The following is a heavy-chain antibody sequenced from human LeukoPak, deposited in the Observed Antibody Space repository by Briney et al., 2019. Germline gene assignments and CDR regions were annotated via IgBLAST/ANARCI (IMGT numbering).Heavy chain of an antibody. CDR3: AKNPMVRGVILPSYFDY. Sequence: PGGSLRLSCAASGFTFSSYSMNWVRQAPGKRLEWVSSISSSSSYIYYADSVKGRFTISRDNSKNTLYLQMNSLRAEDTAVYYCAKNPMVRGVILPSYFDYWGQGTLVTVSS. D-gene: IGHD3-10*01. CDR1: GFTFSSYS. V-gene: IGHV3-21*04. J-gene: IGHJ4*02. CDR2: ISSSSSYI.